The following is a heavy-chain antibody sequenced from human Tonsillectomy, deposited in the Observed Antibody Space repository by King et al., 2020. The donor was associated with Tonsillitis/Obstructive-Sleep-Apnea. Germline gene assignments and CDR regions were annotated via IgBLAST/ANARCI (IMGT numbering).Heavy chain of an antibody. Sequence: VQLQQWGAGLLKPSETLSLTCAVYGGPFSGYYWSWIRQPPGKGLEWIGEINHSGSTNYNPSLKSRVTISVDTSKNQFSLRLSSVTAADTAVYYCARGPYCTPPSCSGGWFDPWGQGTLVTVSS. CDR1: GGPFSGYY. D-gene: IGHD2-2*01. CDR3: ARGPYCTPPSCSGGWFDP. J-gene: IGHJ5*02. CDR2: INHSGST. V-gene: IGHV4-34*01.